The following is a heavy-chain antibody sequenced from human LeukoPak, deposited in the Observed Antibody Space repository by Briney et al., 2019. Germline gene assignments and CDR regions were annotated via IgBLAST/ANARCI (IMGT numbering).Heavy chain of an antibody. J-gene: IGHJ5*02. D-gene: IGHD3-22*01. CDR3: ARPINYYDSSGYTNWFDP. V-gene: IGHV4-39*01. CDR2: IYYSGST. Sequence: PSETLSLTCTVSGGSISSSSYYWGWIRQPPGKGLEWIGSIYYSGSTYYNPSLKSRVTISVDTSKNQFSLKLSSVTAADTAVYYCARPINYYDSSGYTNWFDPWGQGTLVTVSS. CDR1: GGSISSSSYY.